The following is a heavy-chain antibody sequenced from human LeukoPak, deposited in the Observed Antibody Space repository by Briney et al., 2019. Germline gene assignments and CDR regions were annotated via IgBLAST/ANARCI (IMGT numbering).Heavy chain of an antibody. CDR1: GFTFSSCG. V-gene: IGHV3-48*02. D-gene: IGHD5-12*01. Sequence: GGSLRLSCAASGFTFSSCGMNWVRQAPGKGLEWVSYISTSSSIIYYADSVKGRFTISRDTAKSSLYLQMTSLRDDDTAVYYCARGGYIDYWGQGTLVTVSS. CDR2: ISTSSSII. J-gene: IGHJ4*02. CDR3: ARGGYIDY.